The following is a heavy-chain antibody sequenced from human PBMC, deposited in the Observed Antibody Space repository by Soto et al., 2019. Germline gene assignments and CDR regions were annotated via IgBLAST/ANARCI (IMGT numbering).Heavy chain of an antibody. J-gene: IGHJ4*02. Sequence: SETLSLTCTVSGASISSYYWSWIRQSPGKGLEWIGYISYSGGTNYNPSLRGRVTISLDTSKNQFTLKLTSVTAADTAVYYCASRYGSGKYYFDFWGQGTPVTVSS. CDR2: ISYSGGT. D-gene: IGHD3-10*01. CDR3: ASRYGSGKYYFDF. V-gene: IGHV4-59*12. CDR1: GASISSYY.